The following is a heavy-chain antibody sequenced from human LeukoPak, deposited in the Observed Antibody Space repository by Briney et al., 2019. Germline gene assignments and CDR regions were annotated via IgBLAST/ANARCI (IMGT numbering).Heavy chain of an antibody. J-gene: IGHJ4*02. Sequence: SETLSLTCTVSGGSIGSSNYYWGWIRQPPGKGLEWIVSIHQSGSAYYNPSLKSRVTISVDTSKNQFSLTLSSVTAADTAVYYCARITTQVGSPSDFDYWGQGTLVTVSS. CDR2: IHQSGSA. D-gene: IGHD6-6*01. V-gene: IGHV4-39*07. CDR1: GGSIGSSNYY. CDR3: ARITTQVGSPSDFDY.